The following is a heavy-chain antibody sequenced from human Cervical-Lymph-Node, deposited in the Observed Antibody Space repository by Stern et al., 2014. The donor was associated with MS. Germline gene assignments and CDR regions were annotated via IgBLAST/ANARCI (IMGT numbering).Heavy chain of an antibody. D-gene: IGHD5/OR15-5a*01. CDR2: IYSTERA. J-gene: IGHJ5*01. CDR1: GGSISSGSHY. CDR3: AREWIYEVSWFDS. Sequence: QVQLQESGPGLVKPSQTLSLTCTVSGGSISSGSHYWSWIRQPAGKGLEWVGRIYSTERADSNPSFRGRVPMSVDTSKAQFSLELRSGTAADTAMYYCAREWIYEVSWFDSWGQGSLVIVSS. V-gene: IGHV4-61*02.